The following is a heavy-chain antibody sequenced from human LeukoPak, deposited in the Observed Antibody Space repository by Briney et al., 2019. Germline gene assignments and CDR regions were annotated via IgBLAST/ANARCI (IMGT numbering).Heavy chain of an antibody. CDR2: ISGSGGST. J-gene: IGHJ5*02. Sequence: GGSLRLSCAASGFTFSSYAMSWVRQAPGKGLEWVSGISGSGGSTYYADSVKGRFTISRDNSKNTLFLQMNSLRAEDTAVYYCARASDPWLQLTWGQGTLVTVSS. CDR3: ARASDPWLQLT. V-gene: IGHV3-23*01. D-gene: IGHD5-24*01. CDR1: GFTFSSYA.